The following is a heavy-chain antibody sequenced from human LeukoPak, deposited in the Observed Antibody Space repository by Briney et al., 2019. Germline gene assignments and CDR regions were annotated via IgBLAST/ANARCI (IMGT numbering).Heavy chain of an antibody. J-gene: IGHJ3*02. Sequence: ASVKVSCKASGYTFTGYYMHWVRQAPGQGLEWMGWINPNSGGTNYAQKFQGRVTMTRDTSISTAYMELSRLRSDDTAVYYCASGDRDYYDSSGSKDAFGIWGQGTMVTVSS. CDR3: ASGDRDYYDSSGSKDAFGI. CDR2: INPNSGGT. D-gene: IGHD3-22*01. V-gene: IGHV1-2*02. CDR1: GYTFTGYY.